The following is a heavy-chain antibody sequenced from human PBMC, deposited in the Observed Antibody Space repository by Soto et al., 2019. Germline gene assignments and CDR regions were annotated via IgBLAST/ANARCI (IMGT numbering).Heavy chain of an antibody. CDR2: IYYSGST. D-gene: IGHD2-8*01. Sequence: QVQLQESGPGLVNPSQTLSLTCSVSGVSISSGDYFWNWIRQPPGKGLEWIGYIYYSGSTYYNPSLKSRISISLDTSTNQFSPKLSSVTAADTAVYYCARDLTLVSGYFDLWGRGTLVTVSS. CDR1: GVSISSGDYF. J-gene: IGHJ2*01. V-gene: IGHV4-30-4*01. CDR3: ARDLTLVSGYFDL.